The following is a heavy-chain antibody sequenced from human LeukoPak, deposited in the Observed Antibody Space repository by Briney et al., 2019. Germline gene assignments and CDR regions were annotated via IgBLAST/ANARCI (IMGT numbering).Heavy chain of an antibody. CDR2: IYYTAST. CDR1: GGSISSSSYY. CDR3: AKVTAGPTYYYFYTDV. Sequence: SETLSLTCTVSGGSISSSSYYWGWIRQPPGKGLEWIGSIYYTASTYYNPSLKSRVTISVDTSKNQFSLKLISVTAADTAVYYCAKVTAGPTYYYFYTDVWGKGTTVTVSS. J-gene: IGHJ6*03. V-gene: IGHV4-39*07. D-gene: IGHD1/OR15-1a*01.